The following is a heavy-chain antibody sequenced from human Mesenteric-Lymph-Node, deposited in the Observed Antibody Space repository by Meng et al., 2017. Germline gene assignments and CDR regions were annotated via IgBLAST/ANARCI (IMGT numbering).Heavy chain of an antibody. V-gene: IGHV6-1*01. CDR3: ARGINGGCGD. Sequence: QVQLNQSGPGLVKPSLTPPLTCAISGDIVSSNSAAWHWIRQSPSRGLEWLGRTYYRSKWYHEYAVSVKSRITISPDTPKNQFSLQLNSMTPEDTAVYYCARGINGGCGDWGQGTLVTVSS. CDR2: TYYRSKWYH. CDR1: GDIVSSNSAA. J-gene: IGHJ4*02. D-gene: IGHD4-23*01.